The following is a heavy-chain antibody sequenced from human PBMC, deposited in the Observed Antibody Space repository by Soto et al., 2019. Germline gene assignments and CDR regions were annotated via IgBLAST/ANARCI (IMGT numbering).Heavy chain of an antibody. V-gene: IGHV4-30-2*01. Sequence: QLQLQESGSGLVKPSQTLSLTCAVSGGSISSGGYSWSWLRQPPGKGLEWIGYIYHSGSTYYNPSLKSRVTISVDRSKNQFSLKLSSVTAADTAVYYCASAGGLGAVAADYWGQGTLVIVSS. CDR3: ASAGGLGAVAADY. D-gene: IGHD6-19*01. CDR1: GGSISSGGYS. J-gene: IGHJ4*02. CDR2: IYHSGST.